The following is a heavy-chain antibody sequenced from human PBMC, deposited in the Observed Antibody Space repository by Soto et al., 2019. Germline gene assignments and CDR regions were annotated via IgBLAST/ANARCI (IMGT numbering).Heavy chain of an antibody. V-gene: IGHV3-74*01. CDR2: IKNDGSDT. Sequence: GGSLRLSCAVSGFTFSSYWMYWVRQTPGKGLVWLSGIKNDGSDTTYADSLKGRFTHSRDNAKNTLYLELSSLRVDDKAVYYCAKARDCIVNSCYAPFDYWGQGTLVTVSS. J-gene: IGHJ4*02. CDR1: GFTFSSYW. D-gene: IGHD2-2*01. CDR3: AKARDCIVNSCYAPFDY.